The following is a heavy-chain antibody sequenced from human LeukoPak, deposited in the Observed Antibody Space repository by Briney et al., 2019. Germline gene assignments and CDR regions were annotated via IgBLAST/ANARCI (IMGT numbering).Heavy chain of an antibody. CDR2: ISWDGGST. J-gene: IGHJ6*04. CDR1: GFTFDDYA. D-gene: IGHD3-10*02. CDR3: AELGITMIGGV. V-gene: IGHV3-43D*03. Sequence: PGGSLRLSCAASGFTFDDYAMHWVRQAPGKGLEWVSLISWDGGSTYYADSVKGRFTISRDNAKNSLYLQMNSLRAEDTAVYYCAELGITMIGGVWGKGTTVTMSS.